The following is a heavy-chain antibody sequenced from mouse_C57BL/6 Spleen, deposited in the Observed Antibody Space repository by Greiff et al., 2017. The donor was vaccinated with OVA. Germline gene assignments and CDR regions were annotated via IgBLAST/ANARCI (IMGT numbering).Heavy chain of an antibody. Sequence: EVQLVESGGGLVKPGGSLKLSCAASGFTFSDYGMHWVRQAPEKGLEWVAYISSGSSTIYYAATVQGPFTISRDNAKNTLFLQMTSLRSEDTAMYYCARIYYGDPYAMDYWGQGTPVTVSA. V-gene: IGHV5-17*01. CDR3: ARIYYGDPYAMDY. CDR1: GFTFSDYG. D-gene: IGHD2-13*01. J-gene: IGHJ4*01. CDR2: ISSGSSTI.